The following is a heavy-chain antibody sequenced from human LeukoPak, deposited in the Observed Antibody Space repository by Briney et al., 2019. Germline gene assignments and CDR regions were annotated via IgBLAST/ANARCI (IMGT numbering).Heavy chain of an antibody. CDR3: AKAFSPLALVVYFDY. CDR1: GFTFISYA. Sequence: GASLILSCAASGFTFISYAMSWVRQAPGKGLEWVSAISGSGGSTYYADSVKGRFTISRDNSKNTLYLQMNSLRAEDTAVYYCAKAFSPLALVVYFDYWGQGTLVTVSS. V-gene: IGHV3-23*01. CDR2: ISGSGGST. J-gene: IGHJ4*02. D-gene: IGHD3-16*01.